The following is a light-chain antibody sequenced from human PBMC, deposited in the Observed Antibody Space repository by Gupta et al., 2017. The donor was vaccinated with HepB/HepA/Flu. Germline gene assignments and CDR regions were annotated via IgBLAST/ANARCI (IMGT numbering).Light chain of an antibody. J-gene: IGLJ2*01. V-gene: IGLV4-60*03. Sequence: QPVLTQSSSASASLGSSVKLTCTLSSGHSSYIIEWHQQQPGKAPRYLMKLEYSGSYNKGSGIPDRFSGSSSGADRYLTISNLPSEDEADYYCETWDSKVFGGGTKLTVL. CDR2: LEYSGSY. CDR3: ETWDSKV. CDR1: SGHSSYI.